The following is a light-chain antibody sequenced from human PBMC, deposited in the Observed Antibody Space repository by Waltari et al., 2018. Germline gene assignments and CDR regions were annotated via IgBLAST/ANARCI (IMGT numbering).Light chain of an antibody. J-gene: IGKJ4*01. Sequence: AIRITQSPSSLPASTGDRVTITCRASQSISSYLAWYQQKPGKAPKVLIYAASTLQSGVPSRFSGSGSGTDFTLTISCLQSEDFAIYYCQQYYSTPLTFGGGTKVEIK. CDR3: QQYYSTPLT. CDR2: AAS. CDR1: QSISSY. V-gene: IGKV1-8*01.